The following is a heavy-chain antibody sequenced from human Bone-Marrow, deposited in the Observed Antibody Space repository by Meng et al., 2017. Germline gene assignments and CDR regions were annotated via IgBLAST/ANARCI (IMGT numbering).Heavy chain of an antibody. CDR1: GGSISSSSYY. CDR3: ARPRHYGSGIGNPANDY. Sequence: SETLSLTCTVSGGSISSSSYYWGWIRQPPGKGLEWIGSIYYSGSTYYNPSLKSRVTISVDTSKNQFSLKLSSVTAADTAVYSCARPRHYGSGIGNPANDYWGQGTLVTISS. CDR2: IYYSGST. J-gene: IGHJ4*02. D-gene: IGHD3-10*01. V-gene: IGHV4-39*07.